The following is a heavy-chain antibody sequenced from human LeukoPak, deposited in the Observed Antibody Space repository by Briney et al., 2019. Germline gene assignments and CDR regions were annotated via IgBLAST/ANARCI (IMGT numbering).Heavy chain of an antibody. J-gene: IGHJ4*02. Sequence: SETLSLTCAVYGESFSGYFWNWIRQPPGKGLEWIGEINHSGSTSNHNPSLKSRVTMSVDMSKNQFSLKLSSVTAADTAVYYCARGEQQLVHYWGQGTLVTVSS. CDR1: GESFSGYF. CDR2: INHSGSTS. D-gene: IGHD6-13*01. CDR3: ARGEQQLVHY. V-gene: IGHV4-34*01.